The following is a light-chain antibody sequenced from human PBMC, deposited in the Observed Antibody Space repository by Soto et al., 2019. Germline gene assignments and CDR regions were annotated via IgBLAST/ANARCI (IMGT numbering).Light chain of an antibody. CDR3: NSYTSSSTYYV. CDR1: SSEVGGYNY. CDR2: DVS. J-gene: IGLJ1*01. V-gene: IGLV2-14*01. Sequence: QSVLTQPASVSGSPGQSITISCTGTSSEVGGYNYVSWYQQHPGKAPKLMIFDVSNRPSGISNRFSGSKSGNTASLTISGLQAEDEADYYCNSYTSSSTYYVFGTGTKLTVL.